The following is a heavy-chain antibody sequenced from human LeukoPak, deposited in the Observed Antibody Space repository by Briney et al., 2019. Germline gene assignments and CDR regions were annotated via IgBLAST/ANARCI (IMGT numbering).Heavy chain of an antibody. D-gene: IGHD5-18*01. J-gene: IGHJ4*02. V-gene: IGHV4-34*01. CDR2: INHSGST. Sequence: PSETLSLTCAVYGGSFSGYYWSWIRQPPGKGLEWIGEINHSGSTNYNPSLKSRVTISVDTSKNQFSLKLSSVTAADTAVYYCARGRARGYSYGYISLYYWGQGTLVTVSS. CDR1: GGSFSGYY. CDR3: ARGRARGYSYGYISLYY.